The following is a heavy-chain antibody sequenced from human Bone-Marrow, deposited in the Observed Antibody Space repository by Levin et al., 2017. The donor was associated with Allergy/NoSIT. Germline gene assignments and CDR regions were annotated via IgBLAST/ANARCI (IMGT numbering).Heavy chain of an antibody. CDR2: INHSGST. V-gene: IGHV4-34*01. Sequence: TSSETLSLTCAVYGGCFSGYYWSWIRQPPGKGLEWIGEINHSGSTNYNPSLKSRVTISVDTSKNQFSLKLSSVTAADTAVYYCARGMGSRYCSGGSCYRYPYNWFDPWGQGTLVTVSS. CDR1: GGCFSGYY. CDR3: ARGMGSRYCSGGSCYRYPYNWFDP. J-gene: IGHJ5*02. D-gene: IGHD2-15*01.